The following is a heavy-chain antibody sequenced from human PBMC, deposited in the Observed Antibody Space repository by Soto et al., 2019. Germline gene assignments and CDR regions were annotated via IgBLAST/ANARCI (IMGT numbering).Heavy chain of an antibody. CDR3: AREVADSSGNNLSNWFDP. CDR1: GFTFSDYY. CDR2: ISSGSSYT. V-gene: IGHV3-11*06. D-gene: IGHD3-22*01. Sequence: PGGSLRLSCAASGFTFSDYYMSWIRQAPGKGLEWVSYISSGSSYTNYADSVKGRFTISRDNAKNSLYLQMNSLRAEDTAVYYCAREVADSSGNNLSNWFDPWGQGTLVTVSS. J-gene: IGHJ5*02.